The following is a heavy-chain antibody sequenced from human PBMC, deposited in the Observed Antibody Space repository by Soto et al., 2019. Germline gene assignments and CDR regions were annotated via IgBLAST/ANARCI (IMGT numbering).Heavy chain of an antibody. J-gene: IGHJ6*02. CDR2: ISSSGGAI. CDR3: ARDHGGSTWFAGVYYFFGMDV. V-gene: IGHV3-48*02. Sequence: EVQLVESGGDLVQPGGSLRLSCAASGFIFSDYTMTWVRQAPGRGLEFVSHISSSGGAIFYAESVKGRFTVSRDNAKNSLYLQMNILRDEDTAVYFCARDHGGSTWFAGVYYFFGMDVWGQGTAVTVSS. CDR1: GFIFSDYT. D-gene: IGHD6-13*01.